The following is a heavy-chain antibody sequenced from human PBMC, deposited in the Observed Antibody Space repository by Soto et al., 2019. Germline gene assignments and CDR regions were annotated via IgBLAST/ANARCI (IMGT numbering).Heavy chain of an antibody. CDR1: GFSFSTYG. J-gene: IGHJ4*02. CDR3: TKETIEIGGPNYFDY. V-gene: IGHV3-30*18. Sequence: QVQLVESGGGVVQPGRSLRLSCEASGFSFSTYGMHWIRQAPGKGLEWVAVVSWDGKAQYYGNSMKGRFTISRDNSRNMLFLHMDSLRPEDTAVYYCTKETIEIGGPNYFDYWGQGTLVTVSP. CDR2: VSWDGKAQ. D-gene: IGHD2-15*01.